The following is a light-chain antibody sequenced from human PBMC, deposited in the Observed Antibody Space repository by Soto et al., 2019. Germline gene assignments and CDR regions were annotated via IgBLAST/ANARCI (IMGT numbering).Light chain of an antibody. CDR2: NIN. Sequence: QSVLTQPPSVSGAPGQRVTISCTGSSSNIGAGYDVHWYQQLPGTAPKLLIYNINNRPSGVPDRFSGSKSGTSASLAITGLQAEDEADYYCQSYDSSLSGVVFGGGTKLTVL. CDR3: QSYDSSLSGVV. V-gene: IGLV1-40*01. J-gene: IGLJ2*01. CDR1: SSNIGAGYD.